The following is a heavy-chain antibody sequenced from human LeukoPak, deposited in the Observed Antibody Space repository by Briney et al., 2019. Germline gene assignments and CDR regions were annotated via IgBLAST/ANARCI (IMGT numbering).Heavy chain of an antibody. CDR2: IYYSGST. V-gene: IGHV4-39*07. CDR3: ARVGRGYDFWSGYYIHNWFDP. D-gene: IGHD3-3*01. Sequence: PSETLSLTCTVSGGSISSSSYYWGWIRQPPGTGLEWIGSIYYSGSTYYNPSLKSRVTISVDTSKNQFSLKLSSVTAADTAVYYCARVGRGYDFWSGYYIHNWFDPWGQGTLVTVSS. CDR1: GGSISSSSYY. J-gene: IGHJ5*02.